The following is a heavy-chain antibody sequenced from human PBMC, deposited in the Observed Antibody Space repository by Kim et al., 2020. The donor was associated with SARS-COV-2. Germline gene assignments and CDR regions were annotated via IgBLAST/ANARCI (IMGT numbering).Heavy chain of an antibody. J-gene: IGHJ6*02. V-gene: IGHV3-23*01. Sequence: GGSLRLSCAASGFTFSNSGMGWVRQAPGKGLEWVSAIINSGAATYYADAVKGRFTISRDNSKNTLNLQMNSLRVDDTAVYYCVRGPRVMDVWGQGTTVTVSS. CDR3: VRGPRVMDV. CDR2: IINSGAAT. CDR1: GFTFSNSG.